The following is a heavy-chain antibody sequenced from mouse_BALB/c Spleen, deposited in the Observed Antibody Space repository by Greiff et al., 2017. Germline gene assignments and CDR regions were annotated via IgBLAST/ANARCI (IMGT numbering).Heavy chain of an antibody. CDR1: GYTFTSYW. J-gene: IGHJ2*01. D-gene: IGHD1-1*01. CDR2: IYPGDGDT. V-gene: IGHV1-87*01. CDR3: TREEIYYYGLDY. Sequence: QVQLQQSGAELARPGASVKLSCKASGYTFTSYWMQWVKQRPGQGLEWIGAIYPGDGDTRYTQKFKGKATLTADKSSSTAYMQLSSLASEDSSVYYCTREEIYYYGLDYWGQGTTLTVSS.